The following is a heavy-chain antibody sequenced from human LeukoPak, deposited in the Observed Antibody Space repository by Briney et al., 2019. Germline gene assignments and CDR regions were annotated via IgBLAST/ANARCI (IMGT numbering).Heavy chain of an antibody. Sequence: SETLSLTCTVSGGSISSGSYYWGWIRQPAGKGLEWIGRIYTSGSTNYNPSLKSRITISVDTSKNQFSLKLSSVTAADTAVYYCATEPYYYDSSGYYYWGQGTLVTVSS. CDR2: IYTSGST. CDR1: GGSISSGSYY. V-gene: IGHV4-61*02. D-gene: IGHD3-22*01. J-gene: IGHJ4*02. CDR3: ATEPYYYDSSGYYY.